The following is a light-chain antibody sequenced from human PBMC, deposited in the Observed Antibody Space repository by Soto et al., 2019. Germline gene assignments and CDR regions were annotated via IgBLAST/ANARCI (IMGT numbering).Light chain of an antibody. J-gene: IGKJ4*01. CDR3: QQYNNWTFT. CDR2: DTS. CDR1: QSFSSS. Sequence: EIVMTQSPATLSVSPGERATLSCRASQSFSSSLAWYQQKPGQAPRLLIYDTSARATGMPARFSGSGSGTEFTLTISSLQSEDFAVYYCQQYNNWTFTVGGGTKVEF. V-gene: IGKV3-15*01.